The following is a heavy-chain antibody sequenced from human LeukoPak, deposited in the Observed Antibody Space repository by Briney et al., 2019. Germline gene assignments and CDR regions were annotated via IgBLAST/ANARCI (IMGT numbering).Heavy chain of an antibody. V-gene: IGHV2-70*11. D-gene: IGHD3-10*01. CDR2: IDWDDDK. Sequence: SGPTLVNPTQTLTLTCTFSGFSLSTSGMCVSWIRQPPGKALEWLARIDWDDDKYYSTSLKTRLTISKDTSKNQVVLTMTNMDPVDTATYYCARIRGDYYGSGSQGGFDYWGQGTLVTVSS. CDR3: ARIRGDYYGSGSQGGFDY. J-gene: IGHJ4*02. CDR1: GFSLSTSGMC.